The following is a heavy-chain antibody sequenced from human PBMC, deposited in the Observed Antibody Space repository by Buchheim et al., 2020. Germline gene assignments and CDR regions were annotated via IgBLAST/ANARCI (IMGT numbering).Heavy chain of an antibody. CDR1: GFTFSSYA. CDR2: ISGSGGST. CDR3: ASGEFGQWLVPNWFDP. V-gene: IGHV3-23*01. D-gene: IGHD6-19*01. Sequence: EVQLLESGGGLVQPGGSLRLSCAASGFTFSSYAMSWVRQAPGKGLEWVSAISGSGGSTYYADSVKGRFTISRDNSKNTPYLQMNSLRAEDTAVYYCASGEFGQWLVPNWFDPWGQGTL. J-gene: IGHJ5*02.